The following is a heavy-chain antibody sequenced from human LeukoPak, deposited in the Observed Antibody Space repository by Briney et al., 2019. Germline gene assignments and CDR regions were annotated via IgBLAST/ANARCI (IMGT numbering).Heavy chain of an antibody. D-gene: IGHD6-13*01. J-gene: IGHJ4*02. V-gene: IGHV1-8*03. CDR1: GYTFTGYY. CDR2: MNPNSGNT. Sequence: ASVKVSCKASGYTFTGYYMHWVRQAPGQGLEWMGWMNPNSGNTGYAQKFQGRVTITRNTSISTAYMELSSLRSEDTAVYYCARVGIAAAGIDYWGQGTLVTVSS. CDR3: ARVGIAAAGIDY.